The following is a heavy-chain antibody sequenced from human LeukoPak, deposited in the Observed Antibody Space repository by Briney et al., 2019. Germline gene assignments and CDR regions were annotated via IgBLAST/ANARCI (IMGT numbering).Heavy chain of an antibody. J-gene: IGHJ4*02. CDR2: INPNSGGT. D-gene: IGHD3-22*01. Sequence: ASVKVSCKASGYTFTGYYMHWVRQAHGQGLEWMGWINPNSGGTNYAQKFQGRVTMTRDTAISTAYMELSRLRSDDTAVYYCARDQSYDSSRAFDYWGQGTLVTVSS. CDR3: ARDQSYDSSRAFDY. CDR1: GYTFTGYY. V-gene: IGHV1-2*02.